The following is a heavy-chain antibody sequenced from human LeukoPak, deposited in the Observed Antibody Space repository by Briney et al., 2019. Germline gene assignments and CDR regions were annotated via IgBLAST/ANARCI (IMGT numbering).Heavy chain of an antibody. J-gene: IGHJ4*02. CDR2: ISSSGSTI. V-gene: IGHV3-11*01. Sequence: GGSLRLSCAASGFTFSDYYMSWIRQAPGKGLEWVSYISSSGSTIYYADSVKGRFTISRDNAKNSLYLQMNSLRAEDTAVYYCATLGPDYYDSIGYIDYWGQGTLVTVSS. CDR1: GFTFSDYY. CDR3: ATLGPDYYDSIGYIDY. D-gene: IGHD3-22*01.